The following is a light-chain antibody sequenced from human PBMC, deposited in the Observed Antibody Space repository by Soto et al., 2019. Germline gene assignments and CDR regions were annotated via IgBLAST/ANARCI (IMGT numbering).Light chain of an antibody. CDR2: EVS. Sequence: QSVLTQPASVSGSPGQSLTISCTGTSSDVGGYNYVSWYQQHPGKAPKLMIDEVSNRPSGVSNRFSGSKSGNTASLTISGLQAEDEADYYCSSYAGSNNFVFGTGTKVTVL. V-gene: IGLV2-14*01. CDR3: SSYAGSNNFV. J-gene: IGLJ1*01. CDR1: SSDVGGYNY.